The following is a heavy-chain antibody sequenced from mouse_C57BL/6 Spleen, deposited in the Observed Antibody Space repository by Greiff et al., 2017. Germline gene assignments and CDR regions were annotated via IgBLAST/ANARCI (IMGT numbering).Heavy chain of an antibody. V-gene: IGHV5-16*01. D-gene: IGHD4-1*01. CDR2: INYDGSST. Sequence: EVKLMESEGGLVQPGSSMKLSCTASGFTFSDYYMAWVRQVPEKGLEWVANINYDGSSTYYLDSLKSRFIISRDNAKNILYLQMSRLKSEDTSSYYCARGRLALDYWGQGTTLTVSS. CDR3: ARGRLALDY. J-gene: IGHJ2*01. CDR1: GFTFSDYY.